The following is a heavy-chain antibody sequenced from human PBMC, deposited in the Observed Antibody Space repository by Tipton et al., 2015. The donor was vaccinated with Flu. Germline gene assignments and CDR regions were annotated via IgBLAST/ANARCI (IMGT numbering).Heavy chain of an antibody. CDR1: GFIFGDNA. CDR2: ISYDSIFK. Sequence: QVQLVQSGGGVVQPGRSLRLSCAASGFIFGDNAMHWVRQAPGKGLECVAVISYDSIFKEYADSVKGRFTVSRDNSKNTLFLQMNSLRPDDTAVYYCARPPRRPLTQLADYFDSWGQGTQVTVSS. V-gene: IGHV3-30*04. CDR3: ARPPRRPLTQLADYFDS. J-gene: IGHJ4*02. D-gene: IGHD5-24*01.